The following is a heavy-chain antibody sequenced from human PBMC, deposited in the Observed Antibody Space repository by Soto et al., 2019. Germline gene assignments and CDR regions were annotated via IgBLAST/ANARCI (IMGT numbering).Heavy chain of an antibody. CDR2: ISSSGSTI. J-gene: IGHJ4*02. D-gene: IGHD6-13*01. CDR3: ARGLIAAADDDYFDY. CDR1: GFTFSDYY. V-gene: IGHV3-11*01. Sequence: GGSLRLSCAASGFTFSDYYMSWIRQAPGKGLEWVSYISSSGSTIYYADSVKGRFTISRDNAKNSLYLQMNSLRAEDTAVYYCARGLIAAADDDYFDYWGQGTLVTVSS.